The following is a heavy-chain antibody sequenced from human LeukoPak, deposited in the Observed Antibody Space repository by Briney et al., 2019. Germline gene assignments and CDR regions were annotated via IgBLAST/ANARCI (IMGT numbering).Heavy chain of an antibody. CDR1: GFTFSDYA. V-gene: IGHV3-30*09. Sequence: PGGSLRLSCAASGFTFSDYAMHWVRQAPDKGLEWVAVLSYGGTNKYYADSVKGRFAISRDNSKNTMFLQMNSLRAEDTAVYHCARDRSGYANDAFDFWGQGTMVTVSS. D-gene: IGHD3-3*01. J-gene: IGHJ3*01. CDR3: ARDRSGYANDAFDF. CDR2: LSYGGTNK.